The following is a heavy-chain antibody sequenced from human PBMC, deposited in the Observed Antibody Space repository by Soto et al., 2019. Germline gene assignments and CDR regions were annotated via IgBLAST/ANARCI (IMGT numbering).Heavy chain of an antibody. Sequence: ASVKVSCKASGYTFTSYYMHWVRQAPGQGLEWMGIINPSGGSTSYAQKFQGRVTMTRDTSTSTVYMELSSLRSEDTAVYYCASHVGIRDAFDIWGQGTMVTVAS. J-gene: IGHJ3*02. CDR3: ASHVGIRDAFDI. CDR2: INPSGGST. CDR1: GYTFTSYY. D-gene: IGHD3-3*02. V-gene: IGHV1-46*03.